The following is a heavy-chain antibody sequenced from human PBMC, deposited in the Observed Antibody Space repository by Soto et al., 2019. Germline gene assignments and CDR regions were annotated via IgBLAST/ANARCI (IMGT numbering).Heavy chain of an antibody. Sequence: GGSLRLSCAASGFTFSSYAMSWVRQAPGKGLEWVSAISGSGGSTYYADSVKGRFTISRDNSKNTLYLQMNSLRAEDTAVYYCAKPGYSHYRWGPIDYWGQGTLVTVSS. CDR2: ISGSGGST. V-gene: IGHV3-23*01. CDR1: GFTFSSYA. J-gene: IGHJ4*02. D-gene: IGHD5-18*01. CDR3: AKPGYSHYRWGPIDY.